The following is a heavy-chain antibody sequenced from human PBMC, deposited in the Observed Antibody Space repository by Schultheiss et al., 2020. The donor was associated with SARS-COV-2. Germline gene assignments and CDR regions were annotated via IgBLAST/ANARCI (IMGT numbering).Heavy chain of an antibody. CDR1: GGSISSGDYY. Sequence: LSLTCTVSGGSISSGDYYWSWIRQPPGTGLEWIGYIYYSGSTYYNPSLKSRVTISVDTSKNQFSLKLSSVTAADTAVYYCARLYSSGIDAFDIWGQGTMVTVSS. V-gene: IGHV4-30-4*01. CDR2: IYYSGST. J-gene: IGHJ3*02. CDR3: ARLYSSGIDAFDI. D-gene: IGHD6-19*01.